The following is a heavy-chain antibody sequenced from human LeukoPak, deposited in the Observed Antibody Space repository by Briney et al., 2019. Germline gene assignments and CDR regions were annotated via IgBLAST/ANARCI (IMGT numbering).Heavy chain of an antibody. V-gene: IGHV1-24*01. Sequence: ASVKVSCKVSGYTLTELSMHWVRQAPGKGLEWMGGFDPEDGETIYAQKFQGRVTMTEDTSTDTAYMELSSLRSEDTAVYYCATAYGGDSRYYFDYWGQGTLVTVSS. CDR3: ATAYGGDSRYYFDY. CDR2: FDPEDGET. D-gene: IGHD4-23*01. CDR1: GYTLTELS. J-gene: IGHJ4*02.